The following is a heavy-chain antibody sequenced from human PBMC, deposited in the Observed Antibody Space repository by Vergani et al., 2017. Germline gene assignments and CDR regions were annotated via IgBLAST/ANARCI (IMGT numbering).Heavy chain of an antibody. J-gene: IGHJ4*02. Sequence: QLQLVQSGAEVKKPGSSVKVSCKASGGTFSSYAISWVRQAPGQGLEWMGGIIPIFGTANYAQKFQGRVTITADESTSTAYMELSSLRSEDTAVYYCARPRSKGPGIAAAGNYDYWGQGTLVTVSS. CDR3: ARPRSKGPGIAAAGNYDY. CDR2: IIPIFGTA. V-gene: IGHV1-69*01. D-gene: IGHD6-13*01. CDR1: GGTFSSYA.